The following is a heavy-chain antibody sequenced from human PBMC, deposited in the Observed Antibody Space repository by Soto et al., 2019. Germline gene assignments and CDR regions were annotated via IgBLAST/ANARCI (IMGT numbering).Heavy chain of an antibody. D-gene: IGHD1-26*01. CDR3: ATGGRISKVGAPGIEAFDI. V-gene: IGHV1-69*13. Sequence: SVKVSCKASGGTFSSYAISWVRQAPGQGLEWMGGIIPIFGTANYAQKFQGRVTITADESTSTAYMELSSLRSEDTAVYYCATGGRISKVGAPGIEAFDIWGQGTMVTVSS. CDR2: IIPIFGTA. J-gene: IGHJ3*02. CDR1: GGTFSSYA.